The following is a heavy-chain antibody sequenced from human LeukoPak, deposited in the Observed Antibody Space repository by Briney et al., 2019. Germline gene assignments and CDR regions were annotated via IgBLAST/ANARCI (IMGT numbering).Heavy chain of an antibody. V-gene: IGHV1-18*01. CDR1: GGTFSSYA. Sequence: ASVKVSCKASGGTFSSYAISWVRQAPGQGLEWMGWISGYNGNTDYAQKFQGRVTITGDTSASTAYMELSSLRSEDTAMYYCARYYDSSGYSYWGQGTLVTVSS. D-gene: IGHD3-22*01. CDR2: ISGYNGNT. CDR3: ARYYDSSGYSY. J-gene: IGHJ4*02.